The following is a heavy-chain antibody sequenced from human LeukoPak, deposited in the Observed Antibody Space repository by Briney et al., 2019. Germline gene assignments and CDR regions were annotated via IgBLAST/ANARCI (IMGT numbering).Heavy chain of an antibody. CDR2: IWYDGSNK. V-gene: IGHV3-33*01. J-gene: IGHJ3*02. CDR3: ARDQEAVAVDYDAFDI. Sequence: PGRSLRLSCAASGFTFSSYVMHWVRQAPGKGLEWVAVIWYDGSNKYYADSVKGRFTISRDNSKNTLYLQMNSLRAEDTAVYYCARDQEAVAVDYDAFDIWGQGTMVTVSS. D-gene: IGHD6-19*01. CDR1: GFTFSSYV.